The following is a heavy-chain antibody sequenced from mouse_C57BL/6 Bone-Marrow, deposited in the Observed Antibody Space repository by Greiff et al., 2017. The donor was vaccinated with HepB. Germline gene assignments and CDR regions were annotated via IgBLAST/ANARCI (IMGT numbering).Heavy chain of an antibody. D-gene: IGHD1-1*01. Sequence: VQLKQSGAELVRPGTSVKVSCKASGYAFTNYLIEWVKQRPGQGLEWIGVINPGSGGTNYNEKFKGKAKLTADKSSSTAYMQLSSLTSEDSAVYFCARWGYYGSFYAMDYWGQGTSVTVSS. V-gene: IGHV1-54*01. CDR3: ARWGYYGSFYAMDY. CDR1: GYAFTNYL. J-gene: IGHJ4*01. CDR2: INPGSGGT.